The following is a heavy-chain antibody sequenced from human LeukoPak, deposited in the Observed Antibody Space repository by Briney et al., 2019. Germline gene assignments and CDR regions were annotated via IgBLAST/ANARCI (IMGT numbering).Heavy chain of an antibody. CDR2: FGTRSTSI. V-gene: IGHV3-21*01. J-gene: IGHJ6*02. D-gene: IGHD3-10*01. CDR3: ARVGSYGMDV. Sequence: PGGSLRLSCTASGFTFSGYSMNWIRQAPGKGLKWVSSFGTRSTSIYHAGSVKGRFAISRDNAKNSLYLQMNDLRAEDTAVYYCARVGSYGMDVWGQGTTVTVSS. CDR1: GFTFSGYS.